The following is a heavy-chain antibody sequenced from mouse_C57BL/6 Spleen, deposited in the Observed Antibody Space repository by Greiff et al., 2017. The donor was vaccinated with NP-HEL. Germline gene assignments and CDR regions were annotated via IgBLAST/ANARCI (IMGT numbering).Heavy chain of an antibody. J-gene: IGHJ4*01. CDR1: GYTFTDYY. D-gene: IGHD1-1*01. Sequence: EVQLQQSGPELVKPGASVKISCKASGYTFTDYYMNWVKQSHGKSLEWIGDINPNNGGTSYNQKFKGKATLTEDKSSSTAYMELRSLTSEDSAVEYCARQRVTTVVATGGYAMDYWGQGTSVTVSS. CDR3: ARQRVTTVVATGGYAMDY. CDR2: INPNNGGT. V-gene: IGHV1-26*01.